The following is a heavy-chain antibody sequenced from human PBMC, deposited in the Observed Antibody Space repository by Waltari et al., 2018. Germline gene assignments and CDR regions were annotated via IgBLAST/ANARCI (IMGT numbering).Heavy chain of an antibody. J-gene: IGHJ4*02. CDR3: AGDRAIGLFFDY. Sequence: WGAGVGQARGKVRVWIGQVQQSRKTHYNPSLQSRVTRSVYKPKHQFSLKLTSVTAADTAVYYCAGDRAIGLFFDYWGRGTRVTFSS. CDR2: VQQSRKT. CDR1: W. D-gene: IGHD2-2*01. V-gene: IGHV4-4*02.